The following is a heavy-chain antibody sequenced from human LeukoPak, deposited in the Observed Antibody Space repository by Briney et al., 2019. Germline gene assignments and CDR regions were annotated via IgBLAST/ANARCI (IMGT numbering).Heavy chain of an antibody. CDR3: ARQQLKTMASFDS. V-gene: IGHV4-4*07. CDR2: INPSGST. CDR1: GGSITSYS. Sequence: PSETLSLTCTVSGGSITSYSWSWIRLPAGKGLEWIGRINPSGSTDYNTSLKSRLTMSLGTSKNRFSLNLSSVTAADTAVYYCARQQLKTMASFDSWGQGTLVTVSS. D-gene: IGHD4/OR15-4a*01. J-gene: IGHJ4*02.